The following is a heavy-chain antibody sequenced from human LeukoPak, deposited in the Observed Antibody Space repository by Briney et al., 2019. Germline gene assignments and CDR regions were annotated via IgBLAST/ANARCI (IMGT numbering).Heavy chain of an antibody. J-gene: IGHJ5*02. CDR3: ATSIAAAGGWFDP. D-gene: IGHD6-13*01. Sequence: ASVKVSCKASGYTFSGFYIHWVRQAPGQGLEWMGWINPNSGVTNYAQKFQGRVTMTRDMSTSTVYMELSSLRSEDTAVYYCATSIAAAGGWFDPWGQGTLVTVSS. V-gene: IGHV1-2*02. CDR1: GYTFSGFY. CDR2: INPNSGVT.